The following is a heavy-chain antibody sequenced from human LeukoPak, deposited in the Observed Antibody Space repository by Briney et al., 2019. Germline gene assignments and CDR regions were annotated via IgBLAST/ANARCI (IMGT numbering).Heavy chain of an antibody. CDR1: ELTVSSNY. J-gene: IGHJ1*01. V-gene: IGHV3-53*01. D-gene: IGHD5-24*01. CDR2: IYSGGDT. Sequence: PGGSLRLSCAASELTVSSNYMSWARQAPGKGLEWVSVIYSGGDTYYADSVKGRFIISRDNSKNTLYLQVNSLRAEDTAVYYCAGSRNGYNLLQHWGQGTLVTVSS. CDR3: AGSRNGYNLLQH.